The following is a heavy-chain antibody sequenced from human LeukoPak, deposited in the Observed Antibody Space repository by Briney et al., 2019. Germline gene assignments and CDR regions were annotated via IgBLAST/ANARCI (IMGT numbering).Heavy chain of an antibody. J-gene: IGHJ4*02. CDR3: ARDRPPYCSGGSCYSGGIDY. V-gene: IGHV4-39*07. CDR1: GGSISSSSYY. D-gene: IGHD2-15*01. Sequence: SETLSLTCTVSGGSISSSSYYWGWIRQPPGKGLEWIGSIYYSGSTHYNPSLKSRVTISVDTSKNQFSLKLSSVTAADTAVYYCARDRPPYCSGGSCYSGGIDYWGQGTLVTVSS. CDR2: IYYSGST.